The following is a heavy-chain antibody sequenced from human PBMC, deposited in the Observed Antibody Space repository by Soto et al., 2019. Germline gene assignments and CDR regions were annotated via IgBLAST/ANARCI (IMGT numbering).Heavy chain of an antibody. Sequence: PSETLSLTCTVSGGSISSYYRGWIRQPPGKGLEWIGYIHYSGTANYNPSLKSRVTISEDTSKNQFSLKLSSVTAADTAVYYCTGREYDYFDYWGQGTLVTVSS. CDR1: GGSISSYY. J-gene: IGHJ4*02. CDR3: TGREYDYFDY. V-gene: IGHV4-59*08. D-gene: IGHD3-3*01. CDR2: IHYSGTA.